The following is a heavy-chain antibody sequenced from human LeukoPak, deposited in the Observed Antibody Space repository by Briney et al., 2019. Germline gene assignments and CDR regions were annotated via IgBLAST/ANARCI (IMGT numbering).Heavy chain of an antibody. D-gene: IGHD2-8*01. J-gene: IGHJ4*02. CDR2: IGSGSSAI. V-gene: IGHV3-48*02. CDR1: GFTFSSYT. Sequence: GGSLRLSCAASGFTFSSYTMNWVRQAPGKGLEWVSSIGSGSSAIYYADSVKGRFTISRDNAKSSLYLQMNSLRDEDTAVYYCARVKGVFAPFDSWGQGTLVTVPS. CDR3: ARVKGVFAPFDS.